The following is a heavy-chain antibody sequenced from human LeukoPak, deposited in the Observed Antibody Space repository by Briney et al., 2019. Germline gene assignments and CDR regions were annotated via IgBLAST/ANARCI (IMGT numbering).Heavy chain of an antibody. D-gene: IGHD6-19*01. V-gene: IGHV1-8*01. CDR3: ARVRSSGWYYFDY. J-gene: IGHJ4*02. CDR2: MNPNSGNT. CDR1: GYTFTSYD. Sequence: GASVKVSCKASGYTFTSYDINWVRQATGQGLEWVGWMNPNSGNTGYAQKFQGRVTMTRNTSISTAYMELSSLRSEDTAVYYCARVRSSGWYYFDYWGQGTLVTVSS.